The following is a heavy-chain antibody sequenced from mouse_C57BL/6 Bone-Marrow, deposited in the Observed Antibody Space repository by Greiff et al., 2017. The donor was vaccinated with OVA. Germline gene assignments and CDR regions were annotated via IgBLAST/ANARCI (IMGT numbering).Heavy chain of an antibody. J-gene: IGHJ2*01. D-gene: IGHD2-3*01. CDR3: AREGVIYDGTWGDY. CDR1: GYTFTSYW. CDR2: IDPSDSET. Sequence: VQLQQPGAELVRPGSSVKLSCKASGYTFTSYWMHWVKQRPIQGLEWIGNIDPSDSETHYNQKFKDKATLTVDKSSSTAYMQLSSLTSEDSAVYYGAREGVIYDGTWGDYWGQGTTLTVSS. V-gene: IGHV1-52*01.